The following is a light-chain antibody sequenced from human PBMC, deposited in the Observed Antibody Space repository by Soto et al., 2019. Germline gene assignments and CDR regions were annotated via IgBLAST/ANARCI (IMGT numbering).Light chain of an antibody. V-gene: IGKV3-11*01. CDR3: QQYKSWPLT. CDR2: DAS. Sequence: EIVLTQSPATLSLSPGERATLSCRASQSVSSYLAWYQQKPGQAPRLLIYDASSRATGIPARFSGSGSGTDFALTISSLQSEDFAVYYCQQYKSWPLTFGGGTKVDIK. CDR1: QSVSSY. J-gene: IGKJ4*01.